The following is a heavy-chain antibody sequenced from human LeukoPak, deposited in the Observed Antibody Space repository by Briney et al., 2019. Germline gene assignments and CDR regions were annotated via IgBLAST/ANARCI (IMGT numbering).Heavy chain of an antibody. D-gene: IGHD6-6*01. CDR3: AYASIAAPWFDP. CDR1: GFTFSSYA. V-gene: IGHV3-23*01. J-gene: IGHJ5*02. Sequence: GGSLRLPCAASGFTFSSYAMSWVRQAPGKGLEWVSAISGSGGSTYYADSVKGRFTISRDNSKNTLYLQMNSLRAEDTAVYYCAYASIAAPWFDPWGQGTLVTVSS. CDR2: ISGSGGST.